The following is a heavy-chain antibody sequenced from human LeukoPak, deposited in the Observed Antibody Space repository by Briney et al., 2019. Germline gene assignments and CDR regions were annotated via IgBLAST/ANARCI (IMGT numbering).Heavy chain of an antibody. D-gene: IGHD5-12*01. V-gene: IGHV1-46*01. Sequence: ASVKVSCKASGYTFTSYYMHWVRQAPGQGLEWMGIINPSGGSTSYAQKFQGRVTMTEDTSTDTAYMELSSLRSEDTAVYYCATLNSGYDRAFDYWGQGTLVTVSS. J-gene: IGHJ4*02. CDR3: ATLNSGYDRAFDY. CDR2: INPSGGST. CDR1: GYTFTSYY.